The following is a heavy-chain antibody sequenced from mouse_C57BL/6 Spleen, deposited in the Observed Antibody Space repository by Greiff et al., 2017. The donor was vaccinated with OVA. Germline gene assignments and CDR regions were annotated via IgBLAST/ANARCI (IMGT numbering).Heavy chain of an antibody. D-gene: IGHD2-5*01. CDR1: GFSLTSYA. CDR3: ARNSDDSNHWYIDV. J-gene: IGHJ1*03. CDR2: IWTGGGT. V-gene: IGHV2-9-1*01. Sequence: VKLMESGPGLVAPSQSLSITCTVSGFSLTSYAISWVRQPPGKGLEWLGVIWTGGGTNYNSALKSRLSISKDNSKSQVFLKMNSLQTDDTARYYCARNSDDSNHWYIDVWGTGTTVTVSS.